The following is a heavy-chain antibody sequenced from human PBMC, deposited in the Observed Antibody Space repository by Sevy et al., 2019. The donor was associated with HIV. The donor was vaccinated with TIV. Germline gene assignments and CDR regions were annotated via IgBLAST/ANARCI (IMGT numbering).Heavy chain of an antibody. Sequence: SETLSLTCTVSGGSISSSSYYWGWIRQPPGKGLEWIGSIYSSGSTYYNPSPKSRVTISVDTSKNQFSLKLRSVTAADTAVYYCARQAVANWGGHFDYWGQGTLVTVSS. CDR2: IYSSGST. D-gene: IGHD7-27*01. CDR1: GGSISSSSYY. V-gene: IGHV4-39*01. CDR3: ARQAVANWGGHFDY. J-gene: IGHJ4*02.